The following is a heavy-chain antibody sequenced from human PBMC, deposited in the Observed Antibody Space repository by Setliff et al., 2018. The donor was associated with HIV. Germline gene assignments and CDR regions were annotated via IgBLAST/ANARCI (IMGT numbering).Heavy chain of an antibody. CDR2: INEDGKTT. Sequence: PSETLSLSCAGSGFTLSSNWMHWVRQAPGEGLVWVSRINEDGKTTNYADSGKGRFNILRDDSKKTAYLQMNRLRGEDTGVYYCARLGTARSFDIWGLGTLVTVSS. D-gene: IGHD7-27*01. CDR3: ARLGTARSFDI. CDR1: GFTLSSNW. J-gene: IGHJ4*01. V-gene: IGHV3-74*01.